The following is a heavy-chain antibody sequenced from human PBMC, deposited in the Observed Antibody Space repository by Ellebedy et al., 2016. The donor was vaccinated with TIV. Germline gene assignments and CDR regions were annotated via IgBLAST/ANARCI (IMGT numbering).Heavy chain of an antibody. CDR3: TRDGNRGFDMDV. CDR2: ISYDGSNT. V-gene: IGHV3-30-3*01. J-gene: IGHJ6*02. Sequence: GESLKISXAASGFAFSSYAMHWVRQAPGRGLEWVALISYDGSNTYYADAVKGRFTISRDNSKNTVDLQMNSLRAEDTAVYYCTRDGNRGFDMDVWGQGTMVTVSS. D-gene: IGHD2/OR15-2a*01. CDR1: GFAFSSYA.